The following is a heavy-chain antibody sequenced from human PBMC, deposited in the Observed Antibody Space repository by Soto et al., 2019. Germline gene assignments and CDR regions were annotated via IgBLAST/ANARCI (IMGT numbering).Heavy chain of an antibody. D-gene: IGHD4-17*01. Sequence: GASVKVSCKASGGTFSSYAISWVRQAPGQGLEWMGGIIPIFGTANYAQKFQGRVTITADESTSTAYMELSSLRSEDTAVYYCARSILLYGARTRPIYYGMDVWGQGTTVTVSS. V-gene: IGHV1-69*13. CDR2: IIPIFGTA. J-gene: IGHJ6*02. CDR3: ARSILLYGARTRPIYYGMDV. CDR1: GGTFSSYA.